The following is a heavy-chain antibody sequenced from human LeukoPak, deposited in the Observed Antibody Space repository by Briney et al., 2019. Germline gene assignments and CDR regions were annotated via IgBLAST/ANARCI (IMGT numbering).Heavy chain of an antibody. V-gene: IGHV4-4*07. J-gene: IGHJ6*03. CDR3: ARAGYSSSWYSYYYYMDV. CDR2: IYTSGST. CDR1: GGSISSYY. D-gene: IGHD6-13*01. Sequence: SETLSLTCTVSGGSISSYYWSWIRQPAGKGLEWIGRIYTSGSTNYNPSLKSRVTISVDTSKNQFSLKLSSVTAADTAVYYCARAGYSSSWYSYYYYMDVWGKGTTVTVSS.